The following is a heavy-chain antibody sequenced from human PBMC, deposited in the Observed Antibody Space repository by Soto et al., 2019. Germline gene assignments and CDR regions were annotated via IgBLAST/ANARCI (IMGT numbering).Heavy chain of an antibody. CDR1: GGSFSGYF. CDR2: INHSGST. Sequence: QVQLQQWGAGLLKPSETLSLTCAVYGGSFSGYFWSWIRQPPGKGLEWIGEINHSGSTNYNPSLKSXXTXSAXTSKNQFSLRLRSVTAACTAVCYCARYSPALAIGYWGQGTLVTVCS. J-gene: IGHJ4*02. CDR3: ARYSPALAIGY. D-gene: IGHD2-21*01. V-gene: IGHV4-34*01.